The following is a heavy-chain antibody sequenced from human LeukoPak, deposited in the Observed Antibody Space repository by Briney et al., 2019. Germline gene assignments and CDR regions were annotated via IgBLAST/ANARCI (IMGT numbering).Heavy chain of an antibody. J-gene: IGHJ4*02. Sequence: SETLSLTCTVTGGSMNNYYWSWIRQSPGKGLEWIGYIYHTGSATYKPSLKSRVTLSLDTSKNHFSLKLSSVTAAATAVYYCARGRGDSKGTSFDFWGQGTLVTVSS. CDR1: GGSMNNYY. CDR3: ARGRGDSKGTSFDF. D-gene: IGHD3-22*01. CDR2: IYHTGSA. V-gene: IGHV4-59*01.